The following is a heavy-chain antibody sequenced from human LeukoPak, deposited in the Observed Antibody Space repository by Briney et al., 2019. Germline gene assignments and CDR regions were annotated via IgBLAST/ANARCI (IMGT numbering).Heavy chain of an antibody. Sequence: SETLSLTCAVYGGSFSSYYWSWIRQPAGKGLEWIGRIYTSGSTNYNPSLKSRVTMSVDTSKNQFSLKLNSVTAADTAVYYCARDYDVLTAYPPTQLFDPWGQGTLVTVSS. D-gene: IGHD3-9*01. J-gene: IGHJ5*02. CDR2: IYTSGST. CDR1: GGSFSSYY. CDR3: ARDYDVLTAYPPTQLFDP. V-gene: IGHV4-4*07.